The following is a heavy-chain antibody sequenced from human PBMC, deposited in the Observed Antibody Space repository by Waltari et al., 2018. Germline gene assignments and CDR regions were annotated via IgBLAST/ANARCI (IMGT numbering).Heavy chain of an antibody. CDR2: ISPIFGTA. D-gene: IGHD2-21*02. J-gene: IGHJ4*02. V-gene: IGHV1-69*05. CDR1: GGTFSSYA. CDR3: ARKVGWEVGDFNYFDY. Sequence: QVQLVQSGAEVKKPGSSVKVSCKASGGTFSSYAISWVRQAPGQGLEWMGGISPIFGTANYAQKVQGRVTITTDESTSTAYMELSSLRSEDTAVYYCARKVGWEVGDFNYFDYWGQGTLVTVSS.